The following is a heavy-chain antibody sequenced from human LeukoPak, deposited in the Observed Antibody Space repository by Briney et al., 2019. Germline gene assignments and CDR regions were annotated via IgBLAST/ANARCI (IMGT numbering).Heavy chain of an antibody. V-gene: IGHV3-7*04. CDR2: IQQDGSEK. J-gene: IGHJ2*01. CDR1: GFTLSTYW. CDR3: ARASTDYGDYRDRYFDL. D-gene: IGHD4-17*01. Sequence: PGGSLRLSCAASGFTLSTYWMSWVRQAPGKGLEWVANIQQDGSEKYYVDSMKGRFIISRDNAKNSLYLQMNSLRAEDTAVYYCARASTDYGDYRDRYFDLWGRGTLVTVSS.